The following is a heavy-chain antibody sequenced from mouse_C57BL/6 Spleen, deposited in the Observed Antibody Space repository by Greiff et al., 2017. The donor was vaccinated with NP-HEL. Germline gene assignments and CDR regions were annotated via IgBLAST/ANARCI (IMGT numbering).Heavy chain of an antibody. V-gene: IGHV1-82*01. CDR3: ARVPPTGTDY. CDR1: GYAFSSSW. J-gene: IGHJ2*01. D-gene: IGHD4-1*02. Sequence: QVQLQQSGPELVKPGASVKISCKASGYAFSSSWMNWVKQRPGKGLEWIGRIYPGDGDTNYNGKFKGKATLTADKSSSTAYMQLSSLTSEDSAVYFCARVPPTGTDYWGQGTTLTVSS. CDR2: IYPGDGDT.